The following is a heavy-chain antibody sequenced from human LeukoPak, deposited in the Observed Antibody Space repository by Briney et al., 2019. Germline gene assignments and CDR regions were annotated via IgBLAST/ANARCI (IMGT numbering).Heavy chain of an antibody. D-gene: IGHD2-15*01. CDR2: LDVGGST. J-gene: IGHJ3*02. V-gene: IGHV3-53*01. Sequence: GGSLRLSCAASGLSVSGNYMSWVRQPPGKGPEWVSVLDVGGSTYYADSVKGRFTISRDKSKNTLYLQINSLRAEDTAVYYCERGGNSGGSLRSPFDIWGRGTMVTVSS. CDR3: ERGGNSGGSLRSPFDI. CDR1: GLSVSGNY.